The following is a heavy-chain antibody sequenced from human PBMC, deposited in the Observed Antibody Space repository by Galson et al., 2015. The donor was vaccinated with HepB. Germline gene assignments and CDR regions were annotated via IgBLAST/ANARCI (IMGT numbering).Heavy chain of an antibody. CDR3: TRVRVSTVSATHYSDY. J-gene: IGHJ4*02. D-gene: IGHD4-17*01. V-gene: IGHV3-74*01. CDR1: GFIFSSYW. CDR2: INSDGSTT. Sequence: SLRLSCAASGFIFSSYWMHWVRQAPGKGLVWVSRINSDGSTTNYADSVKGRFTISRDNAKNTLYLQMNSLSAEDTAVYYCTRVRVSTVSATHYSDYWGQGTLVTFSS.